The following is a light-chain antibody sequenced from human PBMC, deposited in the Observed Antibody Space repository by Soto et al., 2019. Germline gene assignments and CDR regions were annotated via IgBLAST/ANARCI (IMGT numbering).Light chain of an antibody. CDR1: QSVSSSY. J-gene: IGKJ1*01. CDR3: QQSYGTLWT. Sequence: EILLTQSPCTLSLSPGERATLSCRASQSVSSSYLAWYQQKPGQAPRLLIYGASSRATGIPERFSGSGSGTDFTLTISSLQPEDFATYYCQQSYGTLWTFGQGTKVDIK. V-gene: IGKV3-20*01. CDR2: GAS.